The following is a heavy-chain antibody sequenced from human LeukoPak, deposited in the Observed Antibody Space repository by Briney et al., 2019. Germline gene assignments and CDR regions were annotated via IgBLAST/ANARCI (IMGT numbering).Heavy chain of an antibody. CDR3: ARRHGYQGNFDY. V-gene: IGHV5-51*01. CDR2: IYPGDSDT. J-gene: IGHJ4*02. Sequence: GESLKISCKGSEYSFTNSWIGWVRQMPGKGLEWMGIIYPGDSDTTYSPSFQGQVTISADKSISTAYLQWSSLKASDTAMYYCARRHGYQGNFDYWGQGTLVTVSS. CDR1: EYSFTNSW. D-gene: IGHD5-24*01.